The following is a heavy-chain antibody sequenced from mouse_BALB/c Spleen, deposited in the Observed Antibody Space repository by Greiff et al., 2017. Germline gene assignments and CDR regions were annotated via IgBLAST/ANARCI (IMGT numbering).Heavy chain of an antibody. CDR1: GFTFSSYA. Sequence: EVKLVESGGGLVKPGGSLKLSCAASGFTFSSYAMSWVRQTPEKRLEWVASISSGGSTYYPDSVKGRFTISRDNARNILYLQMSSLRSEDTAMYYCAREGATMITTGAWFAYWGQGTLVTVSA. CDR3: AREGATMITTGAWFAY. CDR2: ISSGGST. D-gene: IGHD2-4*01. J-gene: IGHJ3*01. V-gene: IGHV5-6-5*01.